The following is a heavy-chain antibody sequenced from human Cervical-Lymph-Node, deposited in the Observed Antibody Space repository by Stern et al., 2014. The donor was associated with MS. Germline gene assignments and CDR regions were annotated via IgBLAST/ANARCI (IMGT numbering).Heavy chain of an antibody. CDR2: FDPEDGEI. D-gene: IGHD4-17*01. CDR3: ATSPTVTDPADF. CDR1: GHTLSVLS. Sequence: QLVQSGAEVKKPGASVNVSCKVSGHTLSVLSMHWVRQAPGKGLEWMGAFDPEDGEIVYAQKFEGRVTMTEDASTDTAYMELSSLRSEDTAVYFCATSPTVTDPADFWGQGTLVTVSS. V-gene: IGHV1-24*01. J-gene: IGHJ4*02.